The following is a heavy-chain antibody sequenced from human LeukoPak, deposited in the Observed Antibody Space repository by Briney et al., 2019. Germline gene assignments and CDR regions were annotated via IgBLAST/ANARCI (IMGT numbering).Heavy chain of an antibody. J-gene: IGHJ4*02. CDR3: TRPRSYSDYDY. Sequence: GGSLRLSCAASGFTFSGSAMHWVRQASGKGLEWVGRIRSKANSYATAYAASVKGRFTISRDDSKNTAYLQMNSLKTEDTAVYYCTRPRSYSDYDYWGQGTLVTVSS. CDR1: GFTFSGSA. V-gene: IGHV3-73*01. CDR2: IRSKANSYAT. D-gene: IGHD4-11*01.